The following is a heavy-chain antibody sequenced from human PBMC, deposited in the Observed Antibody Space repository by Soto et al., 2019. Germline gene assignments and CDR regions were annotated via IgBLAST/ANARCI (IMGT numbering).Heavy chain of an antibody. J-gene: IGHJ1*01. D-gene: IGHD3-16*01. CDR3: ATAPWTQFAPGFGL. CDR1: GVRFRIWS. CDR2: IGGTGDQI. Sequence: GVRFRIWSMTLVFQAQVNGLEWVSAIGGTGDQIFYADSVRGRFTISRDNSKTTLYLQMNSLRAEDTAVYSCATAPWTQFAPGFGLWGQGLLVSVSS. V-gene: IGHV3-23*01.